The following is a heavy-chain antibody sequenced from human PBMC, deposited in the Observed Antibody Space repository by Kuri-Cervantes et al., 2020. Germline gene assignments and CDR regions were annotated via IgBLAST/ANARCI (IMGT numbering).Heavy chain of an antibody. CDR3: ARGDGGGYYYYYGMDV. J-gene: IGHJ6*02. D-gene: IGHD2-21*02. V-gene: IGHV3-53*01. CDR1: GFTVSSNY. CDR2: IYSGGST. Sequence: GESLKISCAASGFTVSSNYMSWVRQAPGKGLEWVSVIYSGGSTYYADSVKGRFTISRDNSKNTLYLQMNSLRAEGTAVYYCARGDGGGYYYYYGMDVWGQGTTVTVSS.